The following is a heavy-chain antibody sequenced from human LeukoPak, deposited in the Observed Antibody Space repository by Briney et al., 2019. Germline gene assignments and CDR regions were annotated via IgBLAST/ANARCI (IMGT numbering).Heavy chain of an antibody. Sequence: SSETLSLTCTVSGGSISSYHWIWTRQPPGKGLEWIGYIHYSGSTNYNPSLKSRVTTSVDTSKKQFSLKLRSVTAADTAVYYCARSVSWGLLVRDDAFDIWSQGTMVTVSS. CDR3: ARSVSWGLLVRDDAFDI. V-gene: IGHV4-59*08. CDR2: IHYSGST. D-gene: IGHD2-21*01. CDR1: GGSISSYH. J-gene: IGHJ3*02.